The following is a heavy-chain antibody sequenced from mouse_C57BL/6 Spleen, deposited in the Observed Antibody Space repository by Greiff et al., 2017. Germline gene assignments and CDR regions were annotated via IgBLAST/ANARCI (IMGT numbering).Heavy chain of an antibody. Sequence: VQLQQPGAELVKPGASVKLSCKASGYTFTSYWMHWVKQRPGRGLEWIGRIDPNSGGTKHNEKFKSKATLTVDKPSSIAYMQLSSLASEDSAVEYCARWRDYGMSGYAMDYWGQGTSVTVSS. D-gene: IGHD2-4*01. J-gene: IGHJ4*01. CDR3: ARWRDYGMSGYAMDY. CDR2: IDPNSGGT. CDR1: GYTFTSYW. V-gene: IGHV1-72*01.